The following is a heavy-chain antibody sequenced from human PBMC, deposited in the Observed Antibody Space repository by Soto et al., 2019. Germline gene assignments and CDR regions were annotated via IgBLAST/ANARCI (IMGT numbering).Heavy chain of an antibody. CDR3: ARSSGGNFGIIIEGTNWFAP. CDR1: RDTFTSYY. V-gene: IGHV1-46*01. J-gene: IGHJ5*02. CDR2: INPHGGST. D-gene: IGHD1-26*01. Sequence: ASVKVSCKAPRDTFTSYYINWVRQAPGQGLEWMGVINPHGGSTAYAQKFKGRVTLTRDTSANTVYMEVSSLTSEDTAMYYCARSSGGNFGIIIEGTNWFAPWGQGTLVTVYS.